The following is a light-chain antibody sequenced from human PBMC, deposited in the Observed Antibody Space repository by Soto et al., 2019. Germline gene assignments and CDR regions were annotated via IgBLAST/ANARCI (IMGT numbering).Light chain of an antibody. CDR2: YDS. CDR3: QVQNISTNHVV. Sequence: SYELTQPPSVSAAPGKTARITCGGNNIGSKSVHWYQQKAGQAPILAMYYDSDRPSGIPERVSGSNSGNTATLTISTVDAGDEDEYYCQVQNISTNHVVFGGGTKLTVL. J-gene: IGLJ2*01. V-gene: IGLV3-21*04. CDR1: NIGSKS.